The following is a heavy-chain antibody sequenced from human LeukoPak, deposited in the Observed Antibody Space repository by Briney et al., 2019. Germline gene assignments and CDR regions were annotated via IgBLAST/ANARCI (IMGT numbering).Heavy chain of an antibody. CDR2: IIPAFGAS. J-gene: IGHJ4*02. D-gene: IGHD1/OR15-1a*01. Sequence: ASVKVSCKASGDTFRKYAISWVRQAPGQGLEWMGEIIPAFGASTYPQTFQSRLTLTADKSTDTVYMELSSVRSEDTAIYCCARGREQWVAFDFWGQGTLVTVSS. CDR3: ARGREQWVAFDF. V-gene: IGHV1-69*06. CDR1: GDTFRKYA.